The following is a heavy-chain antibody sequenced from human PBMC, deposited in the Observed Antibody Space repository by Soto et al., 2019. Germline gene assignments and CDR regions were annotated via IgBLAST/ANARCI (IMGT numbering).Heavy chain of an antibody. CDR2: ISSTSSTK. V-gene: IGHV3-48*02. Sequence: PGGSLRLSCAASGFTFSSHAMNWVRQAPGKGLEWVSFISSTSSTKNYADSVKGRFTISRDNAKNPLYLQMSSLRDEDTAVYYCARRITMVRGPYYYYGLDVWGQGTTVTVSS. CDR1: GFTFSSHA. J-gene: IGHJ6*02. CDR3: ARRITMVRGPYYYYGLDV. D-gene: IGHD3-10*01.